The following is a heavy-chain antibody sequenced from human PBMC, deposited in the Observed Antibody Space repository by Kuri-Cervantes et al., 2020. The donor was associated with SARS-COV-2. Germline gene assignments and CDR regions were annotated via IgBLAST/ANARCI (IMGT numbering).Heavy chain of an antibody. CDR3: ARDSAGLYSSSSWNWFDP. V-gene: IGHV1-2*02. CDR1: GYTFFTAYY. CDR2: INPNSGGT. J-gene: IGHJ5*02. D-gene: IGHD6-6*01. Sequence: ASVKVSCKASGYTFFTAYYIHWMRQGPGQGLEWMGWINPNSGGTNYAQKFQGRVTMTRDTSISTAYMELSRLRSDDTAVYYCARDSAGLYSSSSWNWFDPWGQGTLVTVSS.